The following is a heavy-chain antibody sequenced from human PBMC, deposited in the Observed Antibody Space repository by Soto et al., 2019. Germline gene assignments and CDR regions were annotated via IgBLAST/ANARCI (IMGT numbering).Heavy chain of an antibody. V-gene: IGHV4-30-2*01. CDR2: IYHSGST. CDR1: GGSISSGGYS. J-gene: IGHJ4*02. Sequence: PSETLSLTCAVSGGSISSGGYSWSWIRQPPGKGLEWIGYIYHSGSTYYNPSLKSRVTISVDRSKNQFSLRLSSVTAADTAVYYCARDRIPIRHWGQGTLVTVSS. CDR3: ARDRIPIRH. D-gene: IGHD2-2*02.